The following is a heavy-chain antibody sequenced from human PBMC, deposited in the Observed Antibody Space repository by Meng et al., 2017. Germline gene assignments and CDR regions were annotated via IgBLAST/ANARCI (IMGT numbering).Heavy chain of an antibody. V-gene: IGHV3-48*03. CDR3: ARDGPTTVTTGPLYYYGMDV. Sequence: GGSLRLSCAASGLTFSSYEMNWVRQAPGKGLEWVSYISSSGSTIYYADSVKGRFTISRDNAKNSLYLQMNSLRAEDTAVYYCARDGPTTVTTGPLYYYGMDVWGQGTTVTVSS. D-gene: IGHD4-17*01. J-gene: IGHJ6*02. CDR2: ISSSGSTI. CDR1: GLTFSSYE.